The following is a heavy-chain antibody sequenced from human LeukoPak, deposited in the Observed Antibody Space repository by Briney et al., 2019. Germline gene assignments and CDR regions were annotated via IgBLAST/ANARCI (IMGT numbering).Heavy chain of an antibody. CDR2: IRYDGSNK. CDR1: GFTFSSYG. V-gene: IGHV3-30*02. J-gene: IGHJ4*02. D-gene: IGHD3-10*01. Sequence: GGSLRLSCAASGFTFSSYGMHWVRQAPGKGLEWVAFIRYDGSNKYYADSVKGRFTISRDNSKNTLYLQMNSLRAEDTAVYYCARGVWFGESIGGDYWGQGTLVTVSS. CDR3: ARGVWFGESIGGDY.